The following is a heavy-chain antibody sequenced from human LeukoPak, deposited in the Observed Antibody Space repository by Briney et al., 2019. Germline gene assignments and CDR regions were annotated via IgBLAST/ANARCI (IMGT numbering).Heavy chain of an antibody. CDR2: IITNTGNP. CDR3: ARARTPYYDILTGYYMAASGAFDI. CDR1: GGTFSSYA. V-gene: IGHV7-4-1*02. Sequence: GASVKVSCKASGGTFSSYAISWVRQAPGQGLEWMGGIITNTGNPTYAQGFTGRFVFSLDTSVSTAYLQISSLKAEDTAVYYCARARTPYYDILTGYYMAASGAFDIWGQGTMVTVSS. D-gene: IGHD3-9*01. J-gene: IGHJ3*02.